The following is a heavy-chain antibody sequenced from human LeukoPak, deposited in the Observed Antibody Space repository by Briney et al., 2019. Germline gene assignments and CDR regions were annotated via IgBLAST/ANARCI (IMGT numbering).Heavy chain of an antibody. J-gene: IGHJ5*02. Sequence: GGSLRLSCAASGFTFTTYWMNWVRQAPGGGLEWVALINPDGSQTIYVDSVKGRFTISRDNAENSLYLHMNTLRAEDTAVYYCARDLGYGALDPWGQGTLVTVSS. CDR1: GFTFTTYW. D-gene: IGHD4-17*01. CDR2: INPDGSQT. CDR3: ARDLGYGALDP. V-gene: IGHV3-7*01.